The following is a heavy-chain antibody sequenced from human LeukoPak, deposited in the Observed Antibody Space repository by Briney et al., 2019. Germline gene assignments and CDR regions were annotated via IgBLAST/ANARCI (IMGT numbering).Heavy chain of an antibody. J-gene: IGHJ4*02. V-gene: IGHV3-30*04. CDR1: GFTFSSYA. CDR3: ENTGYYVGGGYLGY. CDR2: ISYDGSNK. D-gene: IGHD3-22*01. Sequence: AGGSLRLSCAASGFTFSSYAMHWVRQAPGKGLEWVAVISYDGSNKYYADSVKDRFTISRDNSKNTLYLQINSLRAEDKAVYYCENTGYYVGGGYLGYWARGTLVTASS.